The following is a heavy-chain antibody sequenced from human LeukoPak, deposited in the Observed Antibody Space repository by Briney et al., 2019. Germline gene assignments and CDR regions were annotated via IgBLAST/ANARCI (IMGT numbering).Heavy chain of an antibody. V-gene: IGHV1-69*05. CDR2: IIPIFGTA. CDR1: GGTFSSYA. D-gene: IGHD1-7*01. CDR3: ARDNWNYQSWFDP. J-gene: IGHJ5*02. Sequence: GVSVKVSCKASGGTFSSYAISWVRQAPGQGLEWMGGIIPIFGTANYAQKFQGRVTITTDESTSTAYMELSNLRSEDTAVYYCARDNWNYQSWFDPWGQGTLVTVSS.